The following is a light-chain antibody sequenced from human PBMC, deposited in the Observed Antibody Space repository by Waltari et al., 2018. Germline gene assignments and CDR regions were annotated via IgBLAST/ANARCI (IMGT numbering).Light chain of an antibody. CDR2: DVR. Sequence: QSALTQPPSASGSPGQSITISCTGTSSDVGAYNFVSWYQQHPGNAPKLIIFDVRKRPSGVPDRFSGSKSGNTASLTVSGLQAEDEADYYCNSYAGGDILYVFGTGTRVTVL. CDR3: NSYAGGDILYV. V-gene: IGLV2-8*01. J-gene: IGLJ1*01. CDR1: SSDVGAYNF.